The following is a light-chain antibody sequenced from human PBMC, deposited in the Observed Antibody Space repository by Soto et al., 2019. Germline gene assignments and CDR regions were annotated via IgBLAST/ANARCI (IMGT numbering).Light chain of an antibody. CDR2: EGI. CDR3: SSYTSSGTLFV. CDR1: SSTVGGFNV. J-gene: IGLJ1*01. Sequence: QSVLTQPASVSGSPGQSITISCTGTSSTVGGFNVVSWYQQHPGKAPKVIIYEGIKRPSGVSNRFSGSNSGSTASLTISGLQAEHEADYYCSSYTSSGTLFVFGTGTKVTVL. V-gene: IGLV2-14*02.